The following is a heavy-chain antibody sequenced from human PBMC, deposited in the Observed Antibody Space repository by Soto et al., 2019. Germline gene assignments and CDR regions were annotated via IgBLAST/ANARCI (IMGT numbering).Heavy chain of an antibody. J-gene: IGHJ4*02. CDR3: ASKDFWSGYPFDY. V-gene: IGHV3-30-3*01. CDR1: GFTFSSYA. Sequence: GGSLRLSCAASGFTFSSYAMHWVRQAPGKGLEWVAVISYDGSNKYYADSVKGRFTISRDNSKNTLYLQMNSLRAEDTAVYYCASKDFWSGYPFDYWGQGTLVTVSS. D-gene: IGHD3-3*01. CDR2: ISYDGSNK.